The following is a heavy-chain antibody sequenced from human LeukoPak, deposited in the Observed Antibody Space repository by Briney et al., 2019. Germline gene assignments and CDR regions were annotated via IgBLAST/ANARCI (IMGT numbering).Heavy chain of an antibody. CDR3: ARDRDGGYFDY. CDR2: ITGSGGTT. Sequence: GGSLRLSCAASGFTFSSYAMSWVRQAPGKGLEWVSAITGSGGTTYYADSVKGRFTISRDNAKNSLYLQMNSLRAEDTAVYYCARDRDGGYFDYWGQGTLVTVSS. V-gene: IGHV3-23*01. J-gene: IGHJ4*02. CDR1: GFTFSSYA. D-gene: IGHD3-10*01.